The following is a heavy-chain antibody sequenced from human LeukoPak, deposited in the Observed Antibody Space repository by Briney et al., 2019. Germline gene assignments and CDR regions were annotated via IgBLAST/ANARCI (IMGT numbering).Heavy chain of an antibody. CDR1: VYTFTSYG. Sequence: ASVKVSCKTSVYTFTSYGIGWVRQAPGQGLDLMGWISAYTGNTSYAHKFQGRVLMTTDRSTNSASLELRSLRSDDTAVYYCARIGPVSSKHFDHWGQGTLVTVSS. CDR2: ISAYTGNT. CDR3: ARIGPVSSKHFDH. J-gene: IGHJ4*02. V-gene: IGHV1-18*01. D-gene: IGHD4-11*01.